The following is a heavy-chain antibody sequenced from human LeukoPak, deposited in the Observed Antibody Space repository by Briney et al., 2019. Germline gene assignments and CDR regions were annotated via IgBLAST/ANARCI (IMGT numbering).Heavy chain of an antibody. CDR3: AREGYNWNDSRFYYYYYMDV. CDR1: GSTFSSYS. CDR2: ISSSSSTI. J-gene: IGHJ6*03. V-gene: IGHV3-48*02. D-gene: IGHD1-20*01. Sequence: GGSLRLSCAASGSTFSSYSMNWVRQAPGKGLEWVSYISSSSSTIYYADSVKGRFTISRDNAKSSLYLQMNSLRDEDTAVYYCAREGYNWNDSRFYYYYYMDVWGKGTTVTVSS.